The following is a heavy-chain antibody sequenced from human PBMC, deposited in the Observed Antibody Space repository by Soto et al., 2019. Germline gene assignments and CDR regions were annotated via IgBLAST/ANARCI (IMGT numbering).Heavy chain of an antibody. D-gene: IGHD1-7*01. CDR3: XRELVTGTTRVYYYYGMDV. CDR1: XGSISSGDYY. CDR2: IYDSGST. V-gene: IGHV4-30-4*02. J-gene: IGHJ6*02. Sequence: SETLSLTCTVXXGSISSGDYYWSWIRQPPGKGLEWIGYIYDSGSTXXNTPTKSRANISVDTXKNQFSLKLSSVSAADTAVYXXXRELVTGTTRVYYYYGMDVWGQGTTVTASS.